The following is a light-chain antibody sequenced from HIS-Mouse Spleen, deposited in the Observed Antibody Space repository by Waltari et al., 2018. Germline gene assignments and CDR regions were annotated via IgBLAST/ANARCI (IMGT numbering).Light chain of an antibody. CDR3: NSRDSSGIHVV. CDR2: GKN. V-gene: IGLV3-19*01. CDR1: SLRSYY. J-gene: IGLJ2*01. Sequence: SSELTQDPAVSVALGQTVRITCQGDSLRSYYASWYQQKPGQAPVLVIYGKNNRPTGIPDRFAGSSSGNTASLTLTGAQAEDEADYYCNSRDSSGIHVVFGGGSKLTVL.